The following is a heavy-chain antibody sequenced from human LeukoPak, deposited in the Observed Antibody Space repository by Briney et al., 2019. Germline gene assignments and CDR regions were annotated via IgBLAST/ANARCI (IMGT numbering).Heavy chain of an antibody. CDR3: ARHEYSGSYYGLSWFDP. V-gene: IGHV4-39*01. CDR2: IDYSGST. D-gene: IGHD1-26*01. Sequence: SETLSLTCTVSAGSISSSGYYWGWIRQPPGKGLEWIASIDYSGSTYYNPSLKSRVTISVDTSKNQLSLKLSSLTAADTAVYYCARHEYSGSYYGLSWFDPWGQGTLVTVSS. J-gene: IGHJ5*02. CDR1: AGSISSSGYY.